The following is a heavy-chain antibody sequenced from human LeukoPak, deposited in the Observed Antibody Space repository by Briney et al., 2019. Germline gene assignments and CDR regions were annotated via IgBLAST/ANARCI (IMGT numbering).Heavy chain of an antibody. Sequence: GGSLRLSCAASGFTFSSYWMHWVRQAPGKGLVWVSRINSDGSSTSYADSVKSRFTISRDNAKNTLYLQMNSLRAEDTAVYYCARGSGYSYGIFDYWGQGTLVTVSS. CDR1: GFTFSSYW. J-gene: IGHJ4*02. CDR3: ARGSGYSYGIFDY. D-gene: IGHD5-18*01. CDR2: INSDGSST. V-gene: IGHV3-74*01.